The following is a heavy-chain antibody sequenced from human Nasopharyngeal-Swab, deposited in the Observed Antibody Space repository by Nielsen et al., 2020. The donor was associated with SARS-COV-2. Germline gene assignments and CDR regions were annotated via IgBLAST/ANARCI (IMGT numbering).Heavy chain of an antibody. J-gene: IGHJ4*02. D-gene: IGHD6-19*01. Sequence: GGSLRLSCAASGFTFSNFAMHWVRQAPGKGLEWAAVISYDGSSKYDADSVRGRFTVSRDNSINTLYLQMSSLKIEDTAVYYCARAYTNNGWGHFDHWGQGTLVTVSS. CDR2: ISYDGSSK. V-gene: IGHV3-30-3*01. CDR1: GFTFSNFA. CDR3: ARAYTNNGWGHFDH.